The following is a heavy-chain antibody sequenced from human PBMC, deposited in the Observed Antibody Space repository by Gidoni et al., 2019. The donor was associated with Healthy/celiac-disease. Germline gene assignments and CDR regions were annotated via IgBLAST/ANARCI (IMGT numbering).Heavy chain of an antibody. J-gene: IGHJ4*02. V-gene: IGHV1-46*03. D-gene: IGHD3-10*01. CDR2: INPSGGST. CDR1: GYTFTSYY. Sequence: QVQLVQSGAEVKKPGASVKVSCKASGYTFTSYYMHWVRQAPGQGLEWMGIINPSGGSTSYAQKFQGRVTMTRDTSTSTVYMELSSLRSEDTAVYYCARGPRITMVRGVPDYWGQGTLVTVSS. CDR3: ARGPRITMVRGVPDY.